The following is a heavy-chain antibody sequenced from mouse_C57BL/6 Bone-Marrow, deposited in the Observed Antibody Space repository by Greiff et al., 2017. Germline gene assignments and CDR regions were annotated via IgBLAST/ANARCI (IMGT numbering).Heavy chain of an antibody. CDR2: ISSGGDYI. CDR1: GFTFSSYA. Sequence: EVMLVESGEGLVKPGGSLKLSCAASGFTFSSYAMSWVRQTPQKRLVWVAYISSGGDYIYYAATVKGRFTISRDNARNTLYLQMSSLKSEDTAMYYCTRAFYWYFDVWGTGTTVTVSS. V-gene: IGHV5-9-1*02. CDR3: TRAFYWYFDV. J-gene: IGHJ1*03.